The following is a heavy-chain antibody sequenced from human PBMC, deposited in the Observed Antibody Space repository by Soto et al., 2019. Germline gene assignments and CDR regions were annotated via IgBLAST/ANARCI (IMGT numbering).Heavy chain of an antibody. CDR1: GFSFGSYA. D-gene: IGHD3-3*01. CDR2: ISGSDGKT. Sequence: PGGSLRLSCAASGFSFGSYALSWVRQAPGKGLEWVPTISGSDGKTFYADSVKGRFSISRDTSQSTLYLQMNSLRADDTAMYYCARWSYLDYRGQGTRVTVSS. J-gene: IGHJ4*02. CDR3: ARWSYLDY. V-gene: IGHV3-23*01.